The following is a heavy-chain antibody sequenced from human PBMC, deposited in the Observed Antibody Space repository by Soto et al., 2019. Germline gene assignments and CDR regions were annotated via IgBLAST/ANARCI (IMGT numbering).Heavy chain of an antibody. Sequence: EVQLVESGGGLVKPGGSLRLSCAASGFTFSNAWMSWVRQAPGKGLEWVGRIKSKTDGGTTDYAAPVKGRFTISRDDSKNTLYLQMNGLKTEDTAVYYCTTDEGTRIAVAGFDYWGQGTLVTVSS. V-gene: IGHV3-15*01. D-gene: IGHD6-19*01. J-gene: IGHJ4*02. CDR3: TTDEGTRIAVAGFDY. CDR2: IKSKTDGGTT. CDR1: GFTFSNAW.